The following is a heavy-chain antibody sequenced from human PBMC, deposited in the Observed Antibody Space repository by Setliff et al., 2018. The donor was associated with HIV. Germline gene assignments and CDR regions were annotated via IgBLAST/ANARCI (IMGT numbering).Heavy chain of an antibody. CDR2: IYTTGST. CDR1: GGSISNYY. Sequence: SETLSLTCTVSGGSISNYYWSWVRQPPGKGLEWIGYIYTTGSTNYNPSLKSRVTISLDTSKNQFFLKLSSVTAPDTAIYYCARQTWEYYDTLTGYYRSPKNFDSWGQGTLVTVSS. J-gene: IGHJ4*02. D-gene: IGHD3-9*01. V-gene: IGHV4-4*08. CDR3: ARQTWEYYDTLTGYYRSPKNFDS.